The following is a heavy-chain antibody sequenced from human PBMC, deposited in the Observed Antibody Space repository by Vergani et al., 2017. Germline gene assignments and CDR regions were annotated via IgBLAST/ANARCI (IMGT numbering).Heavy chain of an antibody. CDR3: ARSRPYCTSGSCPAI. V-gene: IGHV4-39*01. Sequence: QLQLQESGPGLVKPSETLSLICTVSGGSINPSSSFWGWIRQSPGKGLEWIGSINYVGRTYHIPSLQSRATVFVDTSKNQFSLKLNSVTVADTAVYYCARSRPYCTSGSCPAIWGQGTLVTVSS. D-gene: IGHD2-15*01. J-gene: IGHJ4*02. CDR2: INYVGRT. CDR1: GGSINPSSSF.